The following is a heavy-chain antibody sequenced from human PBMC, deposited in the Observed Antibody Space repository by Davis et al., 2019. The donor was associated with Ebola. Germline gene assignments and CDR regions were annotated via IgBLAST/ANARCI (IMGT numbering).Heavy chain of an antibody. Sequence: ASVKVSCKASGYTFTSYDINWVRQATGQGLEWMGWMNPNSGNTGYAQKFQGRVTMTRHTSISTAYMELSSLRSEDTAVYYCARGTTVTTDPHYYYMDVWGKGTTVTVSS. V-gene: IGHV1-8*01. CDR3: ARGTTVTTDPHYYYMDV. J-gene: IGHJ6*03. CDR1: GYTFTSYD. CDR2: MNPNSGNT. D-gene: IGHD4-11*01.